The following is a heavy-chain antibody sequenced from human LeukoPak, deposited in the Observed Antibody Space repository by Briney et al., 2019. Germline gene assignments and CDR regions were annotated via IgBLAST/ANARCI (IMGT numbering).Heavy chain of an antibody. CDR3: ARDFPTVTTAGAFDI. D-gene: IGHD4-17*01. CDR1: GFTFSSYS. Sequence: GGSLRLSCAASGFTFSSYSMNWVRQAPGKGLDWVSSISTSSDYIYYADSVKGRFTISRDNAKNSLYLQMNSLGAEDTAVYYCARDFPTVTTAGAFDIWGQGTMVTVSS. V-gene: IGHV3-21*01. CDR2: ISTSSDYI. J-gene: IGHJ3*02.